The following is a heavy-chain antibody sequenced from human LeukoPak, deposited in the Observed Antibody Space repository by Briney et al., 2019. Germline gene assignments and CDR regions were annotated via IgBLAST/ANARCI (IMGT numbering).Heavy chain of an antibody. D-gene: IGHD3-3*01. CDR1: GFTVSSNS. CDR3: ASLGDRITTFGVVEAFDY. Sequence: GGSLRLSCAASGFTVSSNSMSWVRQAPGKGLEWVSVIYSGGTTYYADSVKGRFTISKDNSKNTLYLQMNSLRAEDTAVYYCASLGDRITTFGVVEAFDYWGQGTLVTVSS. CDR2: IYSGGTT. J-gene: IGHJ4*02. V-gene: IGHV3-66*01.